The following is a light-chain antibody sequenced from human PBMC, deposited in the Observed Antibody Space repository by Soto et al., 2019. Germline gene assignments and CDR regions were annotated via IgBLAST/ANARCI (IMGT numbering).Light chain of an antibody. Sequence: QSALTQPASVSGSPGQSITISCTGTSSDVGGYNYVSWYQQHPGKAPKLMIYEVSNRPSGVSNRFSGSKSGTSASLAVSGLRSEDEAVYYCAAWGDSLVFGGGTQLTVL. V-gene: IGLV2-14*01. CDR3: AAWGDSLV. CDR2: EVS. J-gene: IGLJ2*01. CDR1: SSDVGGYNY.